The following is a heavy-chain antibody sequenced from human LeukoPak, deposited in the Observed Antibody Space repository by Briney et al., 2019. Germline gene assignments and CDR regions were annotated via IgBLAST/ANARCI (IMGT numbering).Heavy chain of an antibody. V-gene: IGHV3-53*01. J-gene: IGHJ4*02. Sequence: GGSLRLSXAASGFTVSSNYMSWVSQAPGKGLEWVSVIYSGGSTYYADSVKGRFTISRDNSKNTLYLQMNSLRAEDTAVYYCARAQWLGYFDYWGQGTLVTVSS. CDR1: GFTVSSNY. D-gene: IGHD6-19*01. CDR3: ARAQWLGYFDY. CDR2: IYSGGST.